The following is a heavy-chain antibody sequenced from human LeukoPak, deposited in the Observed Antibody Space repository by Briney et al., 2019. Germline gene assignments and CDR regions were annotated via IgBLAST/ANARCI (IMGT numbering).Heavy chain of an antibody. CDR3: ARHPVGGAVADYYFDY. Sequence: PSETLSLTCTASGGSISSSSYYWGWIRQPPGKGLEWIGSIYYSGSTYYNPSLKSRVTISVDTSKNQFSLKLSSVTAADTAVYYCARHPVGGAVADYYFDYWGQGTLVTVSS. V-gene: IGHV4-39*01. CDR2: IYYSGST. D-gene: IGHD6-19*01. J-gene: IGHJ4*02. CDR1: GGSISSSSYY.